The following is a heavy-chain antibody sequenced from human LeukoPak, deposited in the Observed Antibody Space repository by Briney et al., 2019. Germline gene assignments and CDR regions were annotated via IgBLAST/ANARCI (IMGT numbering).Heavy chain of an antibody. D-gene: IGHD5-18*01. Sequence: EWVSSISSSSSYIYYADSVKGRFTISRDNAKNSLYLQMNSLRAEDTAVYYRARDHSYGFDYWGQGTLVTVSS. CDR3: ARDHSYGFDY. CDR2: ISSSSSYI. V-gene: IGHV3-21*01. J-gene: IGHJ4*02.